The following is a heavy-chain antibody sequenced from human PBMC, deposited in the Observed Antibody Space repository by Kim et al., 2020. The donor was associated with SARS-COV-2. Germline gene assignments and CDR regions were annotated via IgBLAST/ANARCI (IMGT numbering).Heavy chain of an antibody. CDR2: IYYSGST. V-gene: IGHV4-61*01. CDR3: ARDINYGDYRDYYYGMDV. J-gene: IGHJ6*02. Sequence: SETLSLTCTVSGGSVSSGSYYWSWIRQPPGKGLEWIGYIYYSGSTNYNPSLKSRVTISVDTSKNQFSLKLSSVTAADTAVYYCARDINYGDYRDYYYGMDVWGQGTTVTVSS. CDR1: GGSVSSGSYY. D-gene: IGHD4-17*01.